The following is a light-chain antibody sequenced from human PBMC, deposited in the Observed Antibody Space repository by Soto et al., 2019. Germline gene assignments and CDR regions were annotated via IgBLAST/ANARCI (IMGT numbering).Light chain of an antibody. CDR2: DND. V-gene: IGLV1-51*01. Sequence: QSVLTQPPSVSAAPGQKVTLSCSGSSSNVANNYVSWYQQLPGTAPKLLIYDNDQRPSGIPDRFSGSKSGTSATLGIIGLQTGDEADYYCTSWDNSLSAVVFGGVTKLSVL. CDR3: TSWDNSLSAVV. CDR1: SSNVANNY. J-gene: IGLJ3*02.